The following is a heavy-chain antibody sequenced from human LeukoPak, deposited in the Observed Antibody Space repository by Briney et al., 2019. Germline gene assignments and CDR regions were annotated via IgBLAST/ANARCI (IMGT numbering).Heavy chain of an antibody. CDR2: ISGSGDNT. CDR1: GFTFSSRG. J-gene: IGHJ4*02. D-gene: IGHD5-24*01. V-gene: IGHV3-23*01. CDR3: TRDRGWQQFDS. Sequence: GGSLRLSCAASGFTFSSRGMSWVRQAPGKGLEWVSTISGSGDNTYYADSVKGRFTISRDNAKNSLYLQMNSLRDDDTAVYFCTRDRGWQQFDSWGQGTLVTVSS.